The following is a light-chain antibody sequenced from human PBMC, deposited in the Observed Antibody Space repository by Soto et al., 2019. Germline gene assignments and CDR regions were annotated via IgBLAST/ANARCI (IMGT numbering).Light chain of an antibody. Sequence: QSVLTQPPSVSGAPGQRVTISCTGSSSNIGAGYEVHWYQQLPGTAPKLLIYGNSNRPSGVPDRFSGSKSGTSASLAITGLRAEDEADYYCQSYDSSLSGGVFGGGTKVTVL. CDR1: SSNIGAGYE. CDR2: GNS. J-gene: IGLJ3*02. V-gene: IGLV1-40*01. CDR3: QSYDSSLSGGV.